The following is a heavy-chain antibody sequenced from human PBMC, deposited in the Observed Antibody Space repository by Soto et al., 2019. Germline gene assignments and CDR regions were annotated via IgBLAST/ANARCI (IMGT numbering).Heavy chain of an antibody. CDR3: ARGPGYYFDY. Sequence: GGSMRLSCAASRLTFSRYVMHWVRQAPGKGLEYVSAISSNGGSTYYANSVKGRFTISRDNSKNMLYLQMGSLRAEDMAVYYCARGPGYYFDYWGQGT. CDR2: ISSNGGST. CDR1: RLTFSRYV. V-gene: IGHV3-64*01. J-gene: IGHJ4*02.